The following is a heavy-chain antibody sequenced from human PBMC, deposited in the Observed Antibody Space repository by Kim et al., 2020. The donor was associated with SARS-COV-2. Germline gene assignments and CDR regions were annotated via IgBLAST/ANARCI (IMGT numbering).Heavy chain of an antibody. Sequence: ASVKVSCKASGYTFTSYYMHWVRQAPGQGLEWMGIINPSGGSTSYAQKFQGRVTMTRDTSTSTVYMELSSLRSEDTAVYYCARVSRVRGVIRWFDPWGQGTLVTVSS. CDR3: ARVSRVRGVIRWFDP. CDR1: GYTFTSYY. D-gene: IGHD3-10*01. V-gene: IGHV1-46*01. CDR2: INPSGGST. J-gene: IGHJ5*02.